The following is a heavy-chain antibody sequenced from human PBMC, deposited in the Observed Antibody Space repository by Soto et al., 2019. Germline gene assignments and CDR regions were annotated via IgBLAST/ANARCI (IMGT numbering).Heavy chain of an antibody. J-gene: IGHJ4*02. CDR1: GFIFSSYN. D-gene: IGHD6-19*01. CDR3: ATYSSAWSSFDY. V-gene: IGHV3-30-3*01. CDR2: ISSDGSKK. Sequence: LRLSCAASGFIFSSYNMHWVRQAPGKGLEWVAVISSDGSKKYYADSVKGRFTISRDNSKNTLCLQMNSLRAEDTAVYYCATYSSAWSSFDYWGQGTLVTVSS.